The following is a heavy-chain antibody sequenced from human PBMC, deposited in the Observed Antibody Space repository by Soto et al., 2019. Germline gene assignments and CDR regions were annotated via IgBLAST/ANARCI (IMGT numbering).Heavy chain of an antibody. CDR1: GGTFSNYA. D-gene: IGHD5-18*01. CDR3: TRGIRLWS. V-gene: IGHV1-69*06. J-gene: IGHJ5*02. CDR2: IIPLSGTP. Sequence: QVQLVQSGAEVKKPGSSVKVSCKASGGTFSNYALTWVRQAPGQGLEWMGGIIPLSGTPNYAQKFQGRVTITADKSTTTVYMELSSLRSEDTAVYYCTRGIRLWSWGQGTLVTVSS.